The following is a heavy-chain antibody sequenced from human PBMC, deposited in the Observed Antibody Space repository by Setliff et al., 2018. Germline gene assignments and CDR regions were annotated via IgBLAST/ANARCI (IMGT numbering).Heavy chain of an antibody. D-gene: IGHD5-18*01. Sequence: SETLSLTCAVSGGSISSSNWWSWVRQPPGKGLEWIGEIYHSGSTNYNPSLKSRVTISVDKSKNQFSLKLSSVTAADTAVYYCARGYSYGPIWGDAFDIWGQGTMVTVSS. CDR2: IYHSGST. V-gene: IGHV4-4*02. J-gene: IGHJ3*02. CDR3: ARGYSYGPIWGDAFDI. CDR1: GGSISSSNW.